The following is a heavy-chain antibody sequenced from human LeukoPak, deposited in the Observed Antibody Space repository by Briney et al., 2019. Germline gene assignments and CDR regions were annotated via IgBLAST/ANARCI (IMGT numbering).Heavy chain of an antibody. CDR3: AKAKNDYGDYYYMDV. Sequence: GGSLRLSCAASGFTFSSYGMHWVRQAPGKGLEWVAFIRYDGSNKYCADSVKGRFAISRDNSKNTLYLQMNSLRAEDTAVYFCAKAKNDYGDYYYMDVWGKGTTVTVSS. J-gene: IGHJ6*03. CDR2: IRYDGSNK. CDR1: GFTFSSYG. V-gene: IGHV3-30*02. D-gene: IGHD4-17*01.